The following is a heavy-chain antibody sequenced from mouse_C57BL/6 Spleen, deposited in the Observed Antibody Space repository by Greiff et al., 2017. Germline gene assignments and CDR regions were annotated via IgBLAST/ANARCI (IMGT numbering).Heavy chain of an antibody. J-gene: IGHJ2*01. Sequence: EVQLVESGGGLVQPGGSMKLSCVASGFTFSNYWMNWVRQSPEKGLEWVAQIRLKSDNYATQYAESVKGRFTISRADSKSSVYLQMNNLRAEDTGIYYCAVGGYYVNYWGQGTTLTVSS. D-gene: IGHD2-3*01. CDR1: GFTFSNYW. V-gene: IGHV6-3*01. CDR2: IRLKSDNYAT. CDR3: AVGGYYVNY.